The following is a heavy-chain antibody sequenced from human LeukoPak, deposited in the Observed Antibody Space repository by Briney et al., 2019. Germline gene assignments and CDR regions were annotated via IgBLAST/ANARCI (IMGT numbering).Heavy chain of an antibody. CDR3: ARDISFGEFERTMDP. J-gene: IGHJ5*02. V-gene: IGHV1-18*01. Sequence: ASVKVSCKASGYTFTSYGISWVRQAPGQGLEWMGWISAYNGNTNYAQKLQGRVTMTTDTSTSTAYMELRSLRSDDTAVYYCARDISFGEFERTMDPWGQGTLVTVSS. CDR2: ISAYNGNT. D-gene: IGHD3-10*01. CDR1: GYTFTSYG.